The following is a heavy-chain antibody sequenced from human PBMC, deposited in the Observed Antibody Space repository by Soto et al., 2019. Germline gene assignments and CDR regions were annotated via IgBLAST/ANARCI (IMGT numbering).Heavy chain of an antibody. Sequence: RLSGGAAVFSCGACSMHWLRKDPGKGLEWVSFISLNGGNTFYAYSVKGRFTISRDSSKKSVSLQINSLRSEDTALYYCARETLSYGFALDVSAQATTVTVPS. J-gene: IGHJ6*02. D-gene: IGHD3-16*01. CDR3: ARETLSYGFALDV. V-gene: IGHV3-43*01. CDR2: ISLNGGNT. CDR1: VFSCGACS.